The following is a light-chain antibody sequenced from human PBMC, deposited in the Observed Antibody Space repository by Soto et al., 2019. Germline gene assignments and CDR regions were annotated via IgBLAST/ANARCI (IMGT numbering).Light chain of an antibody. CDR1: QSVGRRY. CDR2: DTS. J-gene: IGKJ4*01. V-gene: IGKV3-20*01. CDR3: QYQGT. Sequence: IVLTQSPGILSLSPGERATLSCRASQSVGRRYLAWYQQKPGQAPMLLIYDTSERASDIPDRFSGSGSGTDFTLTIRRLVPEYCAVYYCQYQGTFGGGTKVEIK.